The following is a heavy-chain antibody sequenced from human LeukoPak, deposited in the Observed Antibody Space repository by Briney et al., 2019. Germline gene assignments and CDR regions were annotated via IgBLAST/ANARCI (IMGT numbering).Heavy chain of an antibody. CDR2: IYYSGST. CDR1: GGSISSYY. J-gene: IGHJ6*03. CDR3: ARALYSSSGVYYYYMDV. Sequence: SDTLSLTCTVSGGSISSYYWSWIRPPPGKGLEWIGYIYYSGSTNYNPSLKSRVTISVHTSKNQFSLKLNSVTAADTAVYYCARALYSSSGVYYYYMDVWGKGTTVTVSS. D-gene: IGHD6-13*01. V-gene: IGHV4-59*07.